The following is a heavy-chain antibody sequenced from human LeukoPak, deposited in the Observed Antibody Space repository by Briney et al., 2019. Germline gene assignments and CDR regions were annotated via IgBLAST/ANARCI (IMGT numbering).Heavy chain of an antibody. CDR2: IYYSGST. J-gene: IGHJ5*02. CDR1: GGSISSSSYY. CDR3: ARGPTSSGWYPNWFDP. V-gene: IGHV4-39*07. D-gene: IGHD6-19*01. Sequence: SETLSLTCTVSGGSISSSSYYWGWIRQPPGKGLEWIGSIYYSGSTYYNPSLKSRVTISVDTSKNQFSLKLSSVTAADTAVYYCARGPTSSGWYPNWFDPWGQGTLVTVSS.